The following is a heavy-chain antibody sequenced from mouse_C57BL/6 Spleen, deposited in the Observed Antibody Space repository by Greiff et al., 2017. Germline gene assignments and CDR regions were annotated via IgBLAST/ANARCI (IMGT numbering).Heavy chain of an antibody. D-gene: IGHD1-1*01. CDR2: IDPETGGT. J-gene: IGHJ4*01. V-gene: IGHV1-15*01. CDR1: GYTFTDYE. CDR3: TRWHYGSSYAMDY. Sequence: VKLMESGAELVRPGASVTLSCKASGYTFTDYEMHWVKQTPVHGLEWIGAIDPETGGTAYNEKFKGKAILTADKSSSTAYMELRSLTSEDSAVYYCTRWHYGSSYAMDYWGQGTSVTVSA.